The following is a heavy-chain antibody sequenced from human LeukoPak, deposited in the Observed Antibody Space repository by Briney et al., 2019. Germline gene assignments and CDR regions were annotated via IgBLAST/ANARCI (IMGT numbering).Heavy chain of an antibody. D-gene: IGHD3-10*01. CDR1: GYSISSGYY. CDR3: ARDRDYGSGSYPIVLNP. CDR2: IYGDGST. V-gene: IGHV4-38-2*02. Sequence: SETLSLTCTVSGYSISSGYYWGWIRQPPGKGLEWIGSIYGDGSTYYNPSLKSRVTISEDTSKNQFSLKLNSVTAADTAVYYCARDRDYGSGSYPIVLNPWGQGTLVTVSS. J-gene: IGHJ5*02.